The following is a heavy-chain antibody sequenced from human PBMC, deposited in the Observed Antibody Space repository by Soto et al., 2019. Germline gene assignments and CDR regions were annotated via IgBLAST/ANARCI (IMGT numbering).Heavy chain of an antibody. J-gene: IGHJ4*02. Sequence: EVQLLESGGGLVQPGGSLRLSCVGSGFTFTSYDMTWVLQAPGKGREWVSSFSFYGRRDNTYYADSVKGRFTISRDNSRNTVYLQMDNLRVEDTAVYYWAKSLYNDNGGAKGHWGQGTLVTVSS. CDR3: AKSLYNDNGGAKGH. CDR1: GFTFTSYD. CDR2: FSFYGRRDNT. V-gene: IGHV3-23*01. D-gene: IGHD1-1*01.